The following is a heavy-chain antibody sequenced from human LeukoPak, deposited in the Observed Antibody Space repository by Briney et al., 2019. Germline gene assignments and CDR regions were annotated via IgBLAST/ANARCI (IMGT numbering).Heavy chain of an antibody. D-gene: IGHD4/OR15-4a*01. CDR2: IYYSGDT. CDR1: RDSISGYS. CDR3: VRGPYGASISKWFDP. V-gene: IGHV4-59*01. J-gene: IGHJ5*02. Sequence: SETLSLTCTVSRDSISGYSWSWIRQSPGGGLEWVGYIYYSGDTAYNPSLRSRVTMSVDTSKNQFSLQLRSMTTADTAVYYCVRGPYGASISKWFDPWGQGTQVIVSP.